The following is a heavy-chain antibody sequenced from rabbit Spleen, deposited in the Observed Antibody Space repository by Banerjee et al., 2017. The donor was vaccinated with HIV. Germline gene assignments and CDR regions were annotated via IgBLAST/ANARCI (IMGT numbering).Heavy chain of an antibody. V-gene: IGHV1S40*01. J-gene: IGHJ4*01. CDR1: GFSFSSRYY. CDR3: ARDLVGVIGWNFYL. CDR2: INAATAKP. Sequence: QSLEESGGGLVKPEGSLTLTCKASGFSFSSRYYMSWVRQAPGKGLEWIACINAATAKPVYATWAKGRFTISRTSSTTVTLRMTSLTAADTATYFCARDLVGVIGWNFYLWGPGTLVTVS. D-gene: IGHD1-1*01.